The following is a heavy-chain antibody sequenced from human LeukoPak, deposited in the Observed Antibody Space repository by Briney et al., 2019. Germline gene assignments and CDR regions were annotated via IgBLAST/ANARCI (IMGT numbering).Heavy chain of an antibody. CDR1: GFTFSSYA. J-gene: IGHJ4*02. V-gene: IGHV3-23*01. CDR3: AKAHKGYCSGGSCYSGY. D-gene: IGHD2-15*01. CDR2: ISGSGGST. Sequence: GTSLRLSCAASGFTFSSYAMSWVRQAPGKGLEWVSAISGSGGSTYYADSVKGRFTISRDNSKNTLYLQMNSLRAEDTAVYYCAKAHKGYCSGGSCYSGYWGQGTLVTVSS.